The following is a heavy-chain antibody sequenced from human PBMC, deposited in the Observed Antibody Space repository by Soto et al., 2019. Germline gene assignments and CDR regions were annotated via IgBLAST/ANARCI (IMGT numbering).Heavy chain of an antibody. CDR1: EFTFSNYA. CDR2: VFAGGDT. V-gene: IGHV3-53*01. Sequence: GGSLRLSCAASEFTFSNYAMSWVRQAPGKGLEWVSIVFAGGDTFYADSVKGRFTTSRDRSKNILYLQMNSLIAEDTAVYFCARGDLDLWGQGTLVTVS. D-gene: IGHD2-21*02. CDR3: ARGDLDL. J-gene: IGHJ5*02.